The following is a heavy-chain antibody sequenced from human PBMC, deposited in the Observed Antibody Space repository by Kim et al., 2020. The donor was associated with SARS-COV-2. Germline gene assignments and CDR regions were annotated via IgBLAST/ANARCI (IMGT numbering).Heavy chain of an antibody. CDR3: ARGAARSAPYYFLDV. Sequence: SETLSLTCGLYGGSFNDFYWTWIRQSPGKGLEWIGDIHQSGDTKYNPSLGNRLTMSLDRTKNQFSLRLSSVTVADTALYYCARGAARSAPYYFLDVWDKGTPGRRLI. D-gene: IGHD2-15*01. V-gene: IGHV4-34*01. CDR1: GGSFNDFY. J-gene: IGHJ6*03. CDR2: IHQSGDT.